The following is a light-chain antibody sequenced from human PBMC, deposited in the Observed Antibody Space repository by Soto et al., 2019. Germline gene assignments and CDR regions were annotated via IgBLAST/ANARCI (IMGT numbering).Light chain of an antibody. Sequence: QSVLTQPPSVSAAPGQKVTISCSGSSPNIGNNIVSWYQQLPGTAPKLLIYEDNKRPSGIPDRFSGSKSGTSATLGITGLQTGDEAEYSCGSWDSSLTGGVFGGGTKLTVL. CDR3: GSWDSSLTGGV. J-gene: IGLJ2*01. V-gene: IGLV1-51*02. CDR2: EDN. CDR1: SPNIGNNI.